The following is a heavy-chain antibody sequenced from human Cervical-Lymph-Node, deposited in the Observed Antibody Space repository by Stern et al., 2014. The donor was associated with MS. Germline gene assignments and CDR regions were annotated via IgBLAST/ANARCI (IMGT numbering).Heavy chain of an antibody. V-gene: IGHV3-48*02. J-gene: IGHJ4*02. CDR3: ARTWLENTFDR. D-gene: IGHD5-12*01. CDR2: VSSGGDTT. Sequence: EVQLEESGGGLVQPGGSLRLSCDTSGFPFSTYSMSWVRQAPGTGLEWVSFVSSGGDTTHYADSVEGRFTISRDKAGRSAYLQMNSLRDEDTGIYYCARTWLENTFDRWGQGTLVTVSS. CDR1: GFPFSTYS.